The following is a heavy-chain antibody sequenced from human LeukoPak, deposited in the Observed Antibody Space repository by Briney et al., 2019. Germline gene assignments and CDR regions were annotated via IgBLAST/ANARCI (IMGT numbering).Heavy chain of an antibody. J-gene: IGHJ4*02. V-gene: IGHV3-11*01. D-gene: IGHD6-6*01. Sequence: GGSLRLSCAASGFTFSSYWMSWIRQTPGKGLEWISYISNSDNDIYYAGSVKGRFTISRDNTRNSLFLQMNSLRPDDTAVYYCASGSSSVGYWGQGTLVTVSP. CDR2: ISNSDNDI. CDR1: GFTFSSYW. CDR3: ASGSSSVGY.